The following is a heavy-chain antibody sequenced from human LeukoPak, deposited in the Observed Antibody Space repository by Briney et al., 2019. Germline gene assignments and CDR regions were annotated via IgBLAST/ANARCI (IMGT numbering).Heavy chain of an antibody. Sequence: GSLRLSCVASGFTFSNYWLSWVRQAPGKGLEWVANIKDDGSEKYYVDSVKGRFTISRDNAKNSLYLQMNSLRAEDTAMYYCARTIRGYWGQGTLVTVSS. V-gene: IGHV3-7*01. CDR2: IKDDGSEK. CDR3: ARTIRGY. J-gene: IGHJ4*02. CDR1: GFTFSNYW. D-gene: IGHD6-13*01.